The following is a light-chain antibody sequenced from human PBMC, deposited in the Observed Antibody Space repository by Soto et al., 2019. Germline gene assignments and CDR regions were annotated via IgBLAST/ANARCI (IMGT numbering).Light chain of an antibody. V-gene: IGKV3-15*01. CDR3: QQYDKRPTWT. CDR1: QSVSRD. CDR2: GAS. J-gene: IGKJ1*01. Sequence: EVVMTQSPDRLCVSPGASAPLSCSASQSVSRDLAWYQQKPGQAPRLLLYGASTRAPSIPARFSGSESGTEYTLTIRSLQSEDFAVYYGQQYDKRPTWTFGQGTKVDIK.